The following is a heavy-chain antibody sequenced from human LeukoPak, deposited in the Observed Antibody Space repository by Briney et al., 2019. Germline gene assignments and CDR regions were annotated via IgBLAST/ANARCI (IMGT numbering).Heavy chain of an antibody. Sequence: GASVKVSCKVSGYTLTELSMHWVRQAPGKGLEWMGGFDPEEGETIYAQKFQGRVTMTEDTSTDTAYMELSSLRSEDTAVYYCATGSLGCSGGSCYEGHYWGQGTLVTVSS. CDR1: GYTLTELS. D-gene: IGHD2-15*01. J-gene: IGHJ4*02. CDR3: ATGSLGCSGGSCYEGHY. V-gene: IGHV1-24*01. CDR2: FDPEEGET.